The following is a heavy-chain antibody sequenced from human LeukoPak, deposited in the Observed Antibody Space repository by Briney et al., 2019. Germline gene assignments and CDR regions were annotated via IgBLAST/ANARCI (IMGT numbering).Heavy chain of an antibody. Sequence: SETLSLTCSVSGGSISSDYWSWVRQPPGKGLEWIGYFYYSGSTNYNPSLKSRVTISVDTSKNQFSLKLTSVTAADTAVYYCAREVTVSVLRWLLTCGQGSLVTVSS. CDR1: GGSISSDY. CDR2: FYYSGST. J-gene: IGHJ5*02. D-gene: IGHD5/OR15-5a*01. CDR3: AREVTVSVLRWLLT. V-gene: IGHV4-59*01.